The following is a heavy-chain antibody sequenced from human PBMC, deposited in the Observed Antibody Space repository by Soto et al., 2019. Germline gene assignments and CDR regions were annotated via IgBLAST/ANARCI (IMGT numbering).Heavy chain of an antibody. D-gene: IGHD3-3*01. V-gene: IGHV4-4*02. CDR2: IYHSGST. Sequence: TSETLSLTCAVSGGSISSSNWWSWVRQPPGKGLEWIGEIYHSGSTNYNPSLKSRVTISVDKSKNQFSLKLSSVTAADTAVYYCARGNSTYYDFWSGPSTPAIDYWGQGTLVTVSS. J-gene: IGHJ4*02. CDR3: ARGNSTYYDFWSGPSTPAIDY. CDR1: GGSISSSNW.